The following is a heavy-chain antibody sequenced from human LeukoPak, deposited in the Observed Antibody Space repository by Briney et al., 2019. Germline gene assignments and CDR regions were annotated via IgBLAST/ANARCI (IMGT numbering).Heavy chain of an antibody. D-gene: IGHD2-15*01. CDR3: AKGQKGYCSGGSCSGAFDI. Sequence: GGSLRLSCAASGFTFSSYAVSWVRQAPGKGLEWVSAISGSGGSTYYADSVKGRFTISRDNSKNTLYLQMNSLRAEDTAVYYCAKGQKGYCSGGSCSGAFDIWGQGTMVTVSS. CDR1: GFTFSSYA. J-gene: IGHJ3*02. V-gene: IGHV3-23*01. CDR2: ISGSGGST.